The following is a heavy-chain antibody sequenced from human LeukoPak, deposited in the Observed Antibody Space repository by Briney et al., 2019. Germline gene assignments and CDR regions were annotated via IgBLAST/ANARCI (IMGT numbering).Heavy chain of an antibody. D-gene: IGHD6-13*01. V-gene: IGHV1-2*02. CDR2: INPNSGGT. Sequence: ASVKVSCKASGYSFTSYGISWVRQAPGQGLEWMGWINPNSGGTNYAQKFQGRVTMTRDTSISTAYMELSRLRSDDTAVYYCARDRGGVAAAEDDAFDIWGQGTMVTVSS. CDR3: ARDRGGVAAAEDDAFDI. J-gene: IGHJ3*02. CDR1: GYSFTSYG.